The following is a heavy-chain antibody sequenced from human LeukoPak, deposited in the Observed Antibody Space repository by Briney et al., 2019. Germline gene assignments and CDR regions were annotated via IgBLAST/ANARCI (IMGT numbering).Heavy chain of an antibody. CDR2: VSSYNGNT. V-gene: IGHV1-18*04. CDR1: GYTFTGYY. D-gene: IGHD6-13*01. CDR3: ARDLPYSSSWESIDY. Sequence: ASVKVSCKASGYTFTGYYIHWVRQAPGQGLEWMGWVSSYNGNTNHAQKLQGRVTMTTDTSTSTAYMELRSLRSDDTAVYYCARDLPYSSSWESIDYWGQGTLVTVSS. J-gene: IGHJ4*02.